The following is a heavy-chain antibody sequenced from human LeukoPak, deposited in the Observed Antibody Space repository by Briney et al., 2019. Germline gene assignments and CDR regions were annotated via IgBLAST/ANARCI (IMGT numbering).Heavy chain of an antibody. D-gene: IGHD3-3*01. J-gene: IGHJ4*02. V-gene: IGHV1-69*05. Sequence: ASVTVSCQASGGTFRSYAIRWVRQAPGPGLEWGGRIMPIFGTANYAQKFQGRVTITTDESTSTAYMELGRLRSEDTAVYYCARVPGDDFWSCYYDYWGQTTLVTVSS. CDR3: ARVPGDDFWSCYYDY. CDR1: GGTFRSYA. CDR2: IMPIFGTA.